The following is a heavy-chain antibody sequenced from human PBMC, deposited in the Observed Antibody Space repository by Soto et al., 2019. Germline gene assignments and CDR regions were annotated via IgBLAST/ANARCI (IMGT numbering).Heavy chain of an antibody. V-gene: IGHV4-39*01. CDR1: GGSISDSSYY. J-gene: IGHJ4*02. CDR2: TYYGGST. D-gene: IGHD6-19*01. Sequence: QLQLQESGPGLVKPSETLSLTCTVSGGSISDSSYYWGWIRQPPGKGLEWIGSTYYGGSTYYNPSLKSRVTISVHMSKNQFSLKLSSVTAADTAVYYCARHVLGGWTFDYWGQGTLVTVSS. CDR3: ARHVLGGWTFDY.